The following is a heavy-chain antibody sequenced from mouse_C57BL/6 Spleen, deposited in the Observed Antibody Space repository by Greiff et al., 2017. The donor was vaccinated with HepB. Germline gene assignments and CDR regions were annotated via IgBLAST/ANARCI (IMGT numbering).Heavy chain of an antibody. D-gene: IGHD1-1*01. CDR1: GFTFSSYA. CDR2: ISDGGSYT. Sequence: EVKVEESGGGLVKPGGSLKLSCAASGFTFSSYAMSWVRQTPEKRLEWVATISDGGSYTYYPDNVKGRFTISRDNAKNNLYLQMSHLKSEDTAMYYCAREDYYGSSWAYWGQGTLVTVSA. J-gene: IGHJ3*01. V-gene: IGHV5-4*01. CDR3: AREDYYGSSWAY.